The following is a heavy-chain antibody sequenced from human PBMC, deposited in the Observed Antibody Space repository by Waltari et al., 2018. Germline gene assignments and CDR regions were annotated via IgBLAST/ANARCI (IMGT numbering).Heavy chain of an antibody. Sequence: EVQLLESGGGLVQPGGSLRLSCAASGFTFSSYAMSWVRQAPGKGLEWVSAISGSGGSTDYADSVKGRFTISRDNSKNTLYLQMNSLRAEDTAVYYCAKGFGYCSSTSCYVGAYYFDYWGQGTLVTVSS. V-gene: IGHV3-23*01. CDR1: GFTFSSYA. D-gene: IGHD2-2*01. J-gene: IGHJ4*02. CDR2: ISGSGGST. CDR3: AKGFGYCSSTSCYVGAYYFDY.